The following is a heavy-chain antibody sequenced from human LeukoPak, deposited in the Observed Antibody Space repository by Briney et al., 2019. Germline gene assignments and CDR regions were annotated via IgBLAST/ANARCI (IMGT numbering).Heavy chain of an antibody. D-gene: IGHD6-19*01. J-gene: IGHJ4*02. V-gene: IGHV3-9*01. Sequence: GGSLRLSCAASGFALDDYAMHWVRQVPGKGLEWVSGISWNSGSIGYADSVKGRFTISRDNAKNSLYLQMNSLRAEDTALYYCAKDILAVAAYFDYWGQGTLVTVSS. CDR3: AKDILAVAAYFDY. CDR2: ISWNSGSI. CDR1: GFALDDYA.